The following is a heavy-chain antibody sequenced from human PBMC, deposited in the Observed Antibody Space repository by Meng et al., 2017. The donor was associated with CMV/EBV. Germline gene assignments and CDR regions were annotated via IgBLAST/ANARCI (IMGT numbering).Heavy chain of an antibody. V-gene: IGHV1-2*02. D-gene: IGHD3-3*01. Sequence: ASVKVSCKASGYTFTGYYMHWVRQAPGQGLEWMGWINPNSGGTNYAQKFQGRGTMTRDTSISTAYMALSRLRSDDTAVYYCARDLKSFDFWSGYSNYYYYGMDVWGQGTTVTVSS. CDR3: ARDLKSFDFWSGYSNYYYYGMDV. CDR1: GYTFTGYY. CDR2: INPNSGGT. J-gene: IGHJ6*02.